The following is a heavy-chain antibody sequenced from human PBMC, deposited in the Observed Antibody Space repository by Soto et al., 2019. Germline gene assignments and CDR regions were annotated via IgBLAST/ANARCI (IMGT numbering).Heavy chain of an antibody. Sequence: SETLSLTCTVSGDSISTDYWSWIRQSPGKGLEWIGFIYYGGSTNYNPSLKSRVTISVDTPKNQFSLKLSSVTAADTAVYYCAKNCNWGSLVPWGQGTLVT. J-gene: IGHJ5*02. V-gene: IGHV4-59*08. D-gene: IGHD7-27*01. CDR1: GDSISTDY. CDR2: IYYGGST. CDR3: AKNCNWGSLVP.